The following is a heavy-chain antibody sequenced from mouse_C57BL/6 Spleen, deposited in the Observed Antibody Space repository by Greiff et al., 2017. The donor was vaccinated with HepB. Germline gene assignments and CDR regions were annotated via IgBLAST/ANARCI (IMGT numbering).Heavy chain of an antibody. CDR3: ARSGYYGNSFDV. CDR1: GYTFTSYW. D-gene: IGHD2-1*01. J-gene: IGHJ1*03. CDR2: IDPSDSYT. V-gene: IGHV1-69*01. Sequence: VQLQQPGAELVMPGASVKLSCKASGYTFTSYWMHWVKQRPGQGLEWIGEIDPSDSYTNYNQKFKGKSTLTVDKSSSTDYMQLSSLTSEDSAVYYCARSGYYGNSFDVWGTGTTVTVSS.